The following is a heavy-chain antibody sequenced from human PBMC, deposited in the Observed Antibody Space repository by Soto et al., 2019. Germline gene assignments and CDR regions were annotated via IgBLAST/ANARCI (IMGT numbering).Heavy chain of an antibody. CDR3: ARSPYYYCSGSYYPPSNWFDP. Sequence: GSGKVSCKACGYTFTGYYMHWVRQAPGQGPEWMGWINPNSGGTNYAQKFQGMVTMTRDTSISTAYMELSRLRSDDTAVYYCARSPYYYCSGSYYPPSNWFDPWGQGTLVTVSS. J-gene: IGHJ5*02. CDR1: GYTFTGYY. D-gene: IGHD3-10*01. CDR2: INPNSGGT. V-gene: IGHV1-2*02.